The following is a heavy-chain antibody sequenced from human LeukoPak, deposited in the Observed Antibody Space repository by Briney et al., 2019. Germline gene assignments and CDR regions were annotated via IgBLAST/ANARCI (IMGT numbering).Heavy chain of an antibody. CDR2: ISYDGSNK. D-gene: IGHD3-10*01. Sequence: GGSLRLSCAASGFTFSSYGIHWVRQAPGKGLEWVAVISYDGSNKYYADSVKGRFTISRDSSKNTLYLQMNSLRAEDTAVYYCANDGSGSYTYFQHWGQGTLVTVSS. CDR1: GFTFSSYG. V-gene: IGHV3-30*18. CDR3: ANDGSGSYTYFQH. J-gene: IGHJ1*01.